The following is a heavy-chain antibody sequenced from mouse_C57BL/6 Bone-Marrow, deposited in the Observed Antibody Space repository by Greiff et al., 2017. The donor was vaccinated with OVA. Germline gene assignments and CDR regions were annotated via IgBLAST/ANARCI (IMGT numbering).Heavy chain of an antibody. V-gene: IGHV1-50*01. CDR1: GYTFTSYW. CDR3: ARGNYSQYYYAMDY. CDR2: IDPSDSYT. Sequence: QVQLQQPGAELVKPGASVKLSCKASGYTFTSYWMQWVKQRPGQGLEWIGEIDPSDSYTNYNQKFKGKARLTVDTSSSTAYMQLSSLTSEDSAVYYCARGNYSQYYYAMDYWGQGTSVTVSS. D-gene: IGHD2-12*01. J-gene: IGHJ4*01.